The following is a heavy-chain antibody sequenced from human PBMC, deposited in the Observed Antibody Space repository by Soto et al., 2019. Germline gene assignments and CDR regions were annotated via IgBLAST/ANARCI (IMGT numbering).Heavy chain of an antibody. CDR1: GGSISSRGYY. CDR2: IYYSGST. CDR3: ARDSPFDFWSGYTNAFDI. J-gene: IGHJ3*02. D-gene: IGHD3-3*01. Sequence: QVQLQESGPGLVKPSQTLSLTCTASGGSISSRGYYWSWIRQHPGKGLEWIGYIYYSGSTYYNPSLKGRVTISVDTSENQFSLKLSSVTAADTAVYYCARDSPFDFWSGYTNAFDIWGQGTMVTVSS. V-gene: IGHV4-31*03.